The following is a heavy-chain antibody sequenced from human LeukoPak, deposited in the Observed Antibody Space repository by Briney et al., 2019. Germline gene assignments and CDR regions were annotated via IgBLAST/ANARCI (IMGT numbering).Heavy chain of an antibody. CDR1: GFSISTGYY. D-gene: IGHD1/OR15-1a*01. CDR2: IYHSGNT. CDR3: ARLWDNLNSDY. V-gene: IGHV4-38-2*01. J-gene: IGHJ4*02. Sequence: SXXLSLTCAVSGFSISTGYYWGWIRPPPGKGLEWIGNIYHSGNTYYNPSIKRRVTISVDTSKNQFPLKLNSVTAADTALYYCARLWDNLNSDYWGQGTLVTVSS.